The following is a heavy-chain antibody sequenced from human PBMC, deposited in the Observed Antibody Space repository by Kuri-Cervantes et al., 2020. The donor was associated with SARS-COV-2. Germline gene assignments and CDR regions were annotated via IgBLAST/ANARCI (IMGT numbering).Heavy chain of an antibody. CDR2: ISSSTSYI. V-gene: IGHV3-21*01. CDR3: ARDRSSNWFSTRVAFDI. Sequence: ETLFLTCAASGFTFSSYSINWVRQAPGKGLEWVSSISSSTSYIYYEDSVKGRFTISRDNAKNSLYLQMNSLRAEDTAIYYCARDRSSNWFSTRVAFDIWGQGTMVTVSS. J-gene: IGHJ3*02. D-gene: IGHD6-13*01. CDR1: GFTFSSYS.